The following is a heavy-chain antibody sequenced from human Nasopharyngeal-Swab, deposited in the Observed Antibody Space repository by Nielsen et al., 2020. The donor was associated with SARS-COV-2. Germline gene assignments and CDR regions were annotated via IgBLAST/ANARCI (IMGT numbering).Heavy chain of an antibody. CDR2: IGVTSSTR. J-gene: IGHJ2*01. CDR1: GFIFSNYN. D-gene: IGHD6-13*01. V-gene: IGHV3-48*04. Sequence: GGSVTLYCAGSGFIFSNYNMNWVRQAPGKGLEWVSYIGVTSSTRYYADSLRGRFTISRDNAKNSLYLQMNSLRAEDTAVYYCARGGSSWPHWYFDLWGRGTLVTSPQ. CDR3: ARGGSSWPHWYFDL.